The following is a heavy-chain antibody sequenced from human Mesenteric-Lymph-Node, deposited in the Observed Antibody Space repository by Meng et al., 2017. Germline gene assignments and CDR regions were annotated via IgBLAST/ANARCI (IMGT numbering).Heavy chain of an antibody. CDR1: GSTFSSYA. CDR2: ISGSGGST. CDR3: ANLQMFPWANWFDP. Sequence: EVQLLESGGGLVQPGGSLRFSWAASGSTFSSYAMSGVRQAPGKGLEWVSAISGSGGSTYYADSVKGRFTISRDNSKNTLYLQMNSLRAEDTAVYYCANLQMFPWANWFDPWGQGTLVTVSS. D-gene: IGHD3-10*02. J-gene: IGHJ5*02. V-gene: IGHV3-23*01.